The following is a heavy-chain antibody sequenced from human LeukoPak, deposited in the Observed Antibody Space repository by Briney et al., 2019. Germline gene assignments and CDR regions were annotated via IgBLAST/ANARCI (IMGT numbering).Heavy chain of an antibody. V-gene: IGHV1-69*06. CDR1: GGTFSSYA. D-gene: IGHD2-15*01. Sequence: SVKVSCKASGGTFSSYAISWVRQAPGPGLEWMGGIIPIFGTANYAQKFQGRVTITADKSTSTAYMELSSLRSEDTAVYYCASKWGRECSGGSCYHAFDIWGQGTMVTVSS. CDR3: ASKWGRECSGGSCYHAFDI. J-gene: IGHJ3*02. CDR2: IIPIFGTA.